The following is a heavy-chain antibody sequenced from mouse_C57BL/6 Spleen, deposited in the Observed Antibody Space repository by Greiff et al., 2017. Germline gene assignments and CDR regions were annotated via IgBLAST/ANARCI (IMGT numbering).Heavy chain of an antibody. V-gene: IGHV1-82*01. CDR2: IYPGDGDT. D-gene: IGHD2-4*01. CDR3: ARSYDHDRYLDV. CDR1: GYAFSSSW. Sequence: QVQLQQSGPELVKPGASVTISCKASGYAFSSSWMSWVKQRPGKGREWIGRIYPGDGDTNYNGKFKGKATLTADKSSSTAYMQLSSLTSEDSAVYFCARSYDHDRYLDVWGTGTTVTVSS. J-gene: IGHJ1*03.